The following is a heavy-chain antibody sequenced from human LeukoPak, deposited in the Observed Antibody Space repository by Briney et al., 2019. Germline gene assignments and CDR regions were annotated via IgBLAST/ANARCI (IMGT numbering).Heavy chain of an antibody. J-gene: IGHJ6*03. CDR1: GYTFTSYY. CDR2: INPNSGGT. D-gene: IGHD6-13*01. CDR3: ARGEIAAAPNYYMDV. V-gene: IGHV1-2*02. Sequence: ASVKVSCKASGYTFTSYYMHWVRQAPGQGLEWMGWINPNSGGTNYAQKFQGRVTMTRDTSISTAYMELSRLRSDDTAVYYCARGEIAAAPNYYMDVWGKGTTVTVSS.